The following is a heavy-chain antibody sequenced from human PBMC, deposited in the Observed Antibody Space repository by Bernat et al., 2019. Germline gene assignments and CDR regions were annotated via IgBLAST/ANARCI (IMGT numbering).Heavy chain of an antibody. CDR3: ARDRYCSGGGCPDYYYGMDV. V-gene: IGHV3-21*01. CDR1: GFTFSSYS. Sequence: EVQLVESGGGLVKPGGSLRLSCAASGFTFSSYSMNWVRQAPGKGLEWVSSISSSSSYIYYADSVKGRFTISRDNAKNSLYLQMNSLRAEDTAVYYCARDRYCSGGGCPDYYYGMDVWGQGTTVTVSS. D-gene: IGHD2-15*01. J-gene: IGHJ6*02. CDR2: ISSSSSYI.